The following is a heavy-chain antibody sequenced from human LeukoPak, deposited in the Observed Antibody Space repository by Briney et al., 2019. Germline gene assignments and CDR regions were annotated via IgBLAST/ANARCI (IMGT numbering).Heavy chain of an antibody. CDR1: GGTFSSYA. J-gene: IGHJ6*03. CDR2: IIPIFGTA. Sequence: SVKVSCKASGGTFSSYAISWVRQAHGQGLEWMGGIIPIFGTANYAQKFQGRVTITADESTSTAYMELSSLRSEDTTVYYCARVGSSSSGYYYYMDVWGKGTTVTVSS. D-gene: IGHD6-6*01. CDR3: ARVGSSSSGYYYYMDV. V-gene: IGHV1-69*13.